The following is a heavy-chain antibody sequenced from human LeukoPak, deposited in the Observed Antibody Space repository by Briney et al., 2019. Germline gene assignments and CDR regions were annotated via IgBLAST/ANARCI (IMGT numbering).Heavy chain of an antibody. CDR2: ISSSGSTI. D-gene: IGHD2/OR15-2a*01. CDR3: ASGSVIGWYFDL. V-gene: IGHV3-11*01. CDR1: GFTFSDYY. J-gene: IGHJ2*01. Sequence: GGSLRLSCAASGFTFSDYYMSWIRQAPGKGLEWVSYISSSGSTIYYADSVKGRFTISRDNAENSLYLQMNSLRAEDTAVYYCASGSVIGWYFDLWGRGTLVTVSS.